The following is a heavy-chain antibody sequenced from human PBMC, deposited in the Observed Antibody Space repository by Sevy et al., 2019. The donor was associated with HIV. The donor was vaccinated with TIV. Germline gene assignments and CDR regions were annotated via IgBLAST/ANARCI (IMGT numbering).Heavy chain of an antibody. CDR3: ARGPHAVPHWGSFDS. CDR1: GFTFTTYA. CDR2: ISKEGTNK. D-gene: IGHD3-16*01. V-gene: IGHV3-30-3*01. Sequence: GGSLRLSCEASGFTFTTYAFHWVRQAPGKGLEWVADISKEGTNKYYIDSVKGRFTISRDKSRNTLFLQMERLRAEDTAMYCCARGPHAVPHWGSFDSWGQGTLVTVSS. J-gene: IGHJ4*02.